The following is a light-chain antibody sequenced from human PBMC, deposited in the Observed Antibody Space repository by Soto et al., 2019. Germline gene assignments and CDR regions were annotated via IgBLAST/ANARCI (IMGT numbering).Light chain of an antibody. V-gene: IGKV3-15*01. J-gene: IGKJ2*01. CDR2: GAY. CDR1: QSVSSN. Sequence: EIVMTQSPATLSVSPGERATLSCRASQSVSSNLAWYQQKPGQAPRLLIYGAYTRATGIPARFSDSGYGTAFTLTITGLQYEDFAVYYCQQYNNWPPYTFGQGTKLEIK. CDR3: QQYNNWPPYT.